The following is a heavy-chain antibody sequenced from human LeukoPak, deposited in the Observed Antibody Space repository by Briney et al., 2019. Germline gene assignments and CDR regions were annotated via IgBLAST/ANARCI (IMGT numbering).Heavy chain of an antibody. J-gene: IGHJ4*02. CDR3: ARLSNYYDSSGYYYTFDH. V-gene: IGHV4-4*07. Sequence: SETLSLTRTVSGRSISPYYWSGIRQPAGKGLEGIGRIYASGTTNYNPSLQGRVAISVDPSKNHSSLKLSSVTAADTAVYYCARLSNYYDSSGYYYTFDHWGQGTLVTVSS. CDR1: GRSISPYY. CDR2: IYASGTT. D-gene: IGHD3-22*01.